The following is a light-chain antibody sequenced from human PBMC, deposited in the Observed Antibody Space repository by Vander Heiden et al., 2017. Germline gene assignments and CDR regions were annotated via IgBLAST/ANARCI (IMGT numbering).Light chain of an antibody. Sequence: QSVLTQPPSVSGAPGQRVTISCTGSSSNIGAGYDVHWYQQLPGTAPKVLIYGNSNRPSGVPDRFSGSKSGTSASLAITGLQAEDEADYYCQSYDTSLSGSVFGGGTKLNVL. CDR1: SSNIGAGYD. J-gene: IGLJ2*01. CDR3: QSYDTSLSGSV. CDR2: GNS. V-gene: IGLV1-40*01.